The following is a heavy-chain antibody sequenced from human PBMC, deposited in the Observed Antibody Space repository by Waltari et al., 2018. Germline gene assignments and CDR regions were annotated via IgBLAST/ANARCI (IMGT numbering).Heavy chain of an antibody. Sequence: DVQLLESGGGVTQGGGSLILSCLVSGFAVSSKFMVWVRQAPGKGLEWVAIIYPGAATYYADSVKGRFTISRDNSLNTIYLHMNSLRADDTATYYCTGPQSDYDFWSGFFDYWGQGTLVTVSS. V-gene: IGHV3-53*01. CDR1: GFAVSSKF. CDR3: TGPQSDYDFWSGFFDY. CDR2: IYPGAAT. D-gene: IGHD3-3*01. J-gene: IGHJ4*02.